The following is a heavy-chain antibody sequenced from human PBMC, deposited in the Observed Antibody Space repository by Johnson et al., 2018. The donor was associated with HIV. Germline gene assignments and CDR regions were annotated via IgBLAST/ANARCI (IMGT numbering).Heavy chain of an antibody. CDR2: IYSGGST. CDR1: GFTFSSYA. D-gene: IGHD3-9*01. Sequence: VQLVESGGGVVQPGRSLRLSCAASGFTFSSYAMHWVRQAPGKGLEWVAVIYSGGSTYYADSVKGRFTISRDNSKNTLYLQMNSLRAEDTAVYYCARSRRDFDWLCAFDIWGQGTMVTVSS. CDR3: ARSRRDFDWLCAFDI. J-gene: IGHJ3*02. V-gene: IGHV3-66*01.